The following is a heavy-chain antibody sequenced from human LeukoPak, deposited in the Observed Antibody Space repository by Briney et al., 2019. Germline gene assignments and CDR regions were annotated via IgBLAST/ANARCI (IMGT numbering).Heavy chain of an antibody. J-gene: IGHJ1*01. CDR2: ISYDGSNK. CDR1: GFTFSSYG. D-gene: IGHD2-21*02. CDR3: ARGDCGGDCYPEYFQH. Sequence: GGSLRLSCAASGFTFSSYGMHWVRQAPGKGLEWVAVISYDGSNKYYADSVKGRFTISRDNSKNTLYLQMNSLRAEDTAVYYCARGDCGGDCYPEYFQHWGQGTLVTVSS. V-gene: IGHV3-30*03.